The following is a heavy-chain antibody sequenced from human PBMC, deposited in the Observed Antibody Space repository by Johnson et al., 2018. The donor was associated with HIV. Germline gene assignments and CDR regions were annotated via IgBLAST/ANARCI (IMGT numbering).Heavy chain of an antibody. D-gene: IGHD6-13*01. CDR2: IKRKIDGGTT. V-gene: IGHV3-15*01. J-gene: IGHJ3*02. CDR3: NTDLAAVGSVAFDI. CDR1: GFTFSNAW. Sequence: VQLVESGGGLVKPGESLRLSCAASGFTFSNAWMNWVRQAPGKGLEWVGRIKRKIDGGTTDYAAPVKGRFTISRDDSKNTLYLQMNSLKIEDTAVYYCNTDLAAVGSVAFDIWGQGTMVTVSS.